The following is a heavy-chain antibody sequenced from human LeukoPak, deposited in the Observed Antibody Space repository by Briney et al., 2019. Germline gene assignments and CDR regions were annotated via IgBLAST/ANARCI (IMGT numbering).Heavy chain of an antibody. CDR3: ARNYYDSSGYYSPIDY. V-gene: IGHV3-33*01. D-gene: IGHD3-22*01. CDR1: GFTFSSYG. CDR2: IWYDGSNK. Sequence: GGSLRLSCAASGFTFSSYGIHWVRQAPGKGLEWVAVIWYDGSNKYYAASVKGRFTISRDNSKNTLYLQMNSLRAEDTAVYYCARNYYDSSGYYSPIDYWGQGTLVTVSS. J-gene: IGHJ4*02.